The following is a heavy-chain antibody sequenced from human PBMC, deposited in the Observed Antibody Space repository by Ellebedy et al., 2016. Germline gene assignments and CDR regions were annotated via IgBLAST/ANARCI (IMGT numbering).Heavy chain of an antibody. Sequence: GESLKISCAASGFTFSSYWMTWVRQAPGKGLEWVANIKQDGSKKYYVDSVKGRFTIFRDNAKNSLYLQMNSLRAEDTAVYYCARDPDYDILTGYYPFDYWGQGTLVTVSS. J-gene: IGHJ4*02. CDR2: IKQDGSKK. CDR1: GFTFSSYW. D-gene: IGHD3-9*01. CDR3: ARDPDYDILTGYYPFDY. V-gene: IGHV3-7*01.